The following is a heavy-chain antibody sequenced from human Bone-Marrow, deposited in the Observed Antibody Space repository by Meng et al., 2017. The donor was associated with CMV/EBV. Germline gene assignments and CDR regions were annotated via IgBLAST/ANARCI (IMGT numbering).Heavy chain of an antibody. CDR3: ARDVEQLLSGGYSSSAFDY. D-gene: IGHD6-13*01. CDR1: GGTFSSYT. V-gene: IGHV1-69*04. J-gene: IGHJ4*02. CDR2: IIPILGIA. Sequence: SGKGACRASGGTFSSYTISWVRQAPGQGLEWMGRIIPILGIANYAQKFQGRVTITADKSTSTAYMELSSLRSEDTAVYYCARDVEQLLSGGYSSSAFDYWGQGTLVTVSS.